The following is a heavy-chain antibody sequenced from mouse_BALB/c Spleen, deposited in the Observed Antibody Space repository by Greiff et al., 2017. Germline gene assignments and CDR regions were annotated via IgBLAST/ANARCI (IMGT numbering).Heavy chain of an antibody. CDR3: ARKPFDGYFYAMDY. J-gene: IGHJ4*01. V-gene: IGHV2-4-1*01. CDR2: IWSGGST. Sequence: VQLKESGPGLVQPSQSLSITCTVSGFSLTSYGVHWVRQSPGKGLEWLGVIWSGGSTDYNAAFISRLSISKDNSKSQVFFKMNSLQADDTAIYYCARKPFDGYFYAMDYWGQGTSVTVPS. D-gene: IGHD2-3*01. CDR1: GFSLTSYG.